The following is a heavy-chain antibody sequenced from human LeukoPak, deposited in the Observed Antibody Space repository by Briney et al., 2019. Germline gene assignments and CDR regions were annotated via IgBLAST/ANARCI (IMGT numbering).Heavy chain of an antibody. CDR2: INPSGGST. CDR3: ATVPISYYDSSGYYYFDY. D-gene: IGHD3-22*01. V-gene: IGHV1-46*01. CDR1: GYTFTGYY. J-gene: IGHJ4*02. Sequence: ASVKVSCKASGYTFTGYYMHWVRQAPGQGLEWMGIINPSGGSTSYAQKFQGRVTMTRDTSTSTAYMELSSLRSEDTAVYYCATVPISYYDSSGYYYFDYWGQGTLVTVSS.